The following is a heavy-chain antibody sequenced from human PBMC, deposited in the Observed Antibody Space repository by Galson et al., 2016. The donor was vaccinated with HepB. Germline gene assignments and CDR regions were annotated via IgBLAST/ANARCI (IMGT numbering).Heavy chain of an antibody. CDR1: GLSFSDHG. J-gene: IGHJ2*01. CDR2: ITRDVAI. D-gene: IGHD2-21*02. V-gene: IGHV3-48*02. Sequence: SLRLSCAASGLSFSDHGMSWVRQAPGKGLEWVSYITRDVAIFYSDSVKGRFTISRDNARNSLFLQMDSLRDEDTAIYYCARGSCGGVCDSGSRYLDLWGRGTLVTVSS. CDR3: ARGSCGGVCDSGSRYLDL.